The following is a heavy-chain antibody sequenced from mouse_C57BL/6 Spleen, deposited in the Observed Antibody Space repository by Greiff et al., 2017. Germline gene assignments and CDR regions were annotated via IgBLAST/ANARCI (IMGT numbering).Heavy chain of an antibody. D-gene: IGHD1-1*01. CDR1: GFTFSDAW. Sequence: EVKLEESGGGLVQPGGSMKLSCAASGFTFSDAWMDWVRQSPEKGLEWVAEIRNKANNHATYYAESVKGRFTISRDDSKSSVYLQMNSLRAEDTGIYYCTSSITTVVATKGFAYWGQGTLVTVSA. V-gene: IGHV6-6*01. CDR2: IRNKANNHAT. J-gene: IGHJ3*01. CDR3: TSSITTVVATKGFAY.